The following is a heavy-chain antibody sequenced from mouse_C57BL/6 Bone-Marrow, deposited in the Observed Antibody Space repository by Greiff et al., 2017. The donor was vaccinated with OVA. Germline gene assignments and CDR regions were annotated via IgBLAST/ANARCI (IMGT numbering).Heavy chain of an antibody. CDR2: FSDGGSYT. Sequence: EVQLVESGGGLVKPGGSLKLSCAASGFTFSSYAMSWVRQTPPKRLVWVATFSDGGSYTYYPDNVKGRFTITRDNAKNHLYLQMSHLKSEDTAKYYCARGNYYGSSDYWYFDGWGTGTTVTVSS. J-gene: IGHJ1*03. CDR1: GFTFSSYA. CDR3: ARGNYYGSSDYWYFDG. V-gene: IGHV5-4*01. D-gene: IGHD1-1*01.